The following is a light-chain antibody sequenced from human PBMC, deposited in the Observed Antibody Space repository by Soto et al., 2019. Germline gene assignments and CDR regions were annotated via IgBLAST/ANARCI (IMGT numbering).Light chain of an antibody. CDR3: QQYNDYSRL. Sequence: DIQMTQSPSTLSGTVGERGTSTCLASQTISSWLAWYQQKPGKAPKLLIYKASTLKSGVPSRFSGSGSGTEFSLTISSLPPDDFATYYCQQYNDYSRLFGQGTMVDIK. CDR2: KAS. CDR1: QTISSW. J-gene: IGKJ1*01. V-gene: IGKV1-5*03.